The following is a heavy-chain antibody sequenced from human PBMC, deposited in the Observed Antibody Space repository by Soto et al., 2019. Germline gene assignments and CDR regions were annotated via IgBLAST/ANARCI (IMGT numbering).Heavy chain of an antibody. CDR1: GGSISSYY. D-gene: IGHD3-10*01. J-gene: IGHJ3*02. CDR3: ARARGDVLLWFGEPPGGAFDS. CDR2: IYYSGST. V-gene: IGHV4-59*01. Sequence: SETLSLTCTVSGGSISSYYWSWIRQPPGKGLEWIGYIYYSGSTNYNPSLKSRVTISVDTSKNQFSLKLSSVTAADTAVYYCARARGDVLLWFGEPPGGAFDSWGQRTMVTVSS.